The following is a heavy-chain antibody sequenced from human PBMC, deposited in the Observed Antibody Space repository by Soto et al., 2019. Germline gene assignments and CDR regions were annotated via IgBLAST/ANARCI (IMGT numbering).Heavy chain of an antibody. J-gene: IGHJ5*02. CDR1: SGTISSSNW. V-gene: IGHV4-4*02. Sequence: QVQLQESGPGLVKPSGTLSLTRAVSSGTISSSNWWTWVRHPPGKGLEWIGEINQSGSPNYNPSLRSRVTISVDKSKSQFFLKLSSVTAADTAIYYCAGLGMVAAHREFDPWGQGTLVTVSS. CDR3: AGLGMVAAHREFDP. CDR2: INQSGSP. D-gene: IGHD2-15*01.